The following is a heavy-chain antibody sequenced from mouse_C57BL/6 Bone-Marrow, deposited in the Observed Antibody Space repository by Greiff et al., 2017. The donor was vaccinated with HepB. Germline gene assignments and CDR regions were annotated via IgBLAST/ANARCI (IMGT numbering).Heavy chain of an antibody. J-gene: IGHJ2*01. CDR3: ARHVSSTDFDY. Sequence: QVQLQQSGPELVKPGASVKISCKASGYSFTSYYIHWVKQRPGQGLEWIGWIYPGSGNTKYNEKFKGKATLTADTSSSTAYMQLSSLTSEDSAVYYCARHVSSTDFDYWGQGTTLTVSS. D-gene: IGHD1-1*01. CDR2: IYPGSGNT. V-gene: IGHV1-66*01. CDR1: GYSFTSYY.